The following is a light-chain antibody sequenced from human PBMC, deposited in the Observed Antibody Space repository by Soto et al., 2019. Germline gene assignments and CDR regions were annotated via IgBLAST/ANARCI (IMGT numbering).Light chain of an antibody. Sequence: DIQMTQSPSSLSASVGARVTITCRTSQSISYYLNWYQQKPGKAPKLLIYAASSLQSGVPSRFSGSGSGPDFTLTISSLQPDDSATYYWQQSYSSPRAFGQGTKVEVK. V-gene: IGKV1-39*01. CDR2: AAS. CDR3: QQSYSSPRA. CDR1: QSISYY. J-gene: IGKJ1*01.